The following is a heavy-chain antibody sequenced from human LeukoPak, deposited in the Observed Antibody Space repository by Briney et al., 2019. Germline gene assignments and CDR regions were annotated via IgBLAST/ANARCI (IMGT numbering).Heavy chain of an antibody. CDR2: IYYSGNT. CDR1: GGSISSYY. J-gene: IGHJ4*02. V-gene: IGHV4-59*01. D-gene: IGHD3-10*01. Sequence: SETLFLTCTVSGGSISSYYWSWVRQPPGKGLEWIGNIYYSGNTDYNPSLKRRVTISVDTSKNQFSLKLSSVTAADTAVYYCARHYGSGTYPLDYWGQGTLVTVSS. CDR3: ARHYGSGTYPLDY.